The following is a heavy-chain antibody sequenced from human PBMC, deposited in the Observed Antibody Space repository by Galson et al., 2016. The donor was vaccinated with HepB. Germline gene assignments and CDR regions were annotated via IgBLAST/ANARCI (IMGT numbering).Heavy chain of an antibody. J-gene: IGHJ4*02. CDR3: ARGWARSTYYYDNSGYDS. Sequence: SLRLSCAASGFTFSSYAMHWVRQAPGKGLEWVAVIWYDGTNKYYADSVKGRFTISRDNSKNTLYLQMNSLRAEDTAMYYCARGWARSTYYYDNSGYDSWGQGTLVIVSS. CDR1: GFTFSSYA. CDR2: IWYDGTNK. V-gene: IGHV3-33*01. D-gene: IGHD3-22*01.